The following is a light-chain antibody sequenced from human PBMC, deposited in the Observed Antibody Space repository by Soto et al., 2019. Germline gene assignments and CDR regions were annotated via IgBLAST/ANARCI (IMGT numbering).Light chain of an antibody. Sequence: QAVVTQPPSASASLGAAVTLNCTLSSGYSNYKVDWYQQRPGKGPRFVMREGTGGIVGSKGDGIPDRFSVLGSGLNRYLTIKNIQEEDESDYHCGADHGSGSNFVWVFGGGTQLTVL. V-gene: IGLV9-49*01. CDR1: SGYSNYK. CDR3: GADHGSGSNFVWV. J-gene: IGLJ7*01. CDR2: EGTGGIVG.